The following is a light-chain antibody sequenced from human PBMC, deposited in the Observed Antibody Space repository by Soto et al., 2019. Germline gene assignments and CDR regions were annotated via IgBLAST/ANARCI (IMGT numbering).Light chain of an antibody. CDR2: KAS. J-gene: IGKJ1*01. CDR1: QSISYW. CDR3: QQYNIYWT. Sequence: DIQMTQSPSTLSASVGDRVTITCRASQSISYWLAWYQQKPGKAPNLLIYKASTLESGVPSRFSGRGSGTEFTLTISSLQPDDFATYYCQQYNIYWTFGQGTKAEIK. V-gene: IGKV1-5*03.